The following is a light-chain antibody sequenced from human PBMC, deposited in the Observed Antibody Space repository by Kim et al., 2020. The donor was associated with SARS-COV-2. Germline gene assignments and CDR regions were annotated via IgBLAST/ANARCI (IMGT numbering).Light chain of an antibody. J-gene: IGLJ3*02. CDR2: DVS. Sequence: GPSVTSSCTGNSSYVGGYNYVSWYQQHPGKAPKLMFYDVSKRPSGVPDRFSGSKSGNTASLTISGLQAEDEADYYCCSYAGSYTWVFGGGTQLTVL. CDR1: SSYVGGYNY. CDR3: CSYAGSYTWV. V-gene: IGLV2-11*01.